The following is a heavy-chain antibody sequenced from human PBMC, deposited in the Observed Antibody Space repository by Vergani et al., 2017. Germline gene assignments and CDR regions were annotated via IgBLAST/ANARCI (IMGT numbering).Heavy chain of an antibody. V-gene: IGHV4-59*01. Sequence: QVQLQESGPGLVKPSETLSLTCTVPGGSISSYYWSWIRQPPGKGLEWIGYIYYSGSTNYNPSLKSRVTISVDTSKNQFSLKLSSVTAADTAVYYCARALRPYYYYMDVWGKGTTVTVSS. CDR2: IYYSGST. CDR3: ARALRPYYYYMDV. CDR1: GGSISSYY. J-gene: IGHJ6*03.